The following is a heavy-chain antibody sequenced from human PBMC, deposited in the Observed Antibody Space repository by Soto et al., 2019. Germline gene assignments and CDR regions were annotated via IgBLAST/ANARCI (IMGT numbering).Heavy chain of an antibody. V-gene: IGHV1-18*01. CDR1: GYTFTSYG. CDR3: AREAAGCTLDY. J-gene: IGHJ4*02. CDR2: ISASNGNT. Sequence: QVQLVQSGAEVKKPGASVKVSCKASGYTFTSYGISWVRQAPGQGLEWMGWISASNGNTNYAQKLQGRVTMTTDASTSTAYMEPRSLRTEHTAAFNCAREAAGCTLDYWCQRTLVPVS. D-gene: IGHD6-13*01.